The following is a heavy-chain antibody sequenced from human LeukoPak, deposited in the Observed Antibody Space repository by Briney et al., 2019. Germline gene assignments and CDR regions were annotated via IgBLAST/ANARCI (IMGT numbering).Heavy chain of an antibody. D-gene: IGHD3-22*01. V-gene: IGHV4-39*01. CDR3: ARHQGDSSGYYQDAFDI. J-gene: IGHJ3*02. CDR2: IYYSGST. Sequence: PSETLSLTCTVSGGSISSSSYYWGWIRQPPGKGLEWIGSIYYSGSTYYNPSLKSRVTISVDTSKNQFSLKLSSVTAADTAVYYCARHQGDSSGYYQDAFDIWGRGAMVTVSS. CDR1: GGSISSSSYY.